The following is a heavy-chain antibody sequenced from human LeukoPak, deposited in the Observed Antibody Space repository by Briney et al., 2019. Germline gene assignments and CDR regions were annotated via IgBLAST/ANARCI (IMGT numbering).Heavy chain of an antibody. CDR1: GGSISSGGYY. J-gene: IGHJ4*02. CDR3: AREDIRTYGDYAGYYFDY. CDR2: IYYSGST. Sequence: SETLSLTCTVSGGSISSGGYYWSWIRQHPGKGLEWIGYIYYSGSTYYNPSLKSRVTISVDTSKNQFSLKLSSVTAADTAVYYCAREDIRTYGDYAGYYFDYWGQGTLVTVSS. V-gene: IGHV4-31*03. D-gene: IGHD4-17*01.